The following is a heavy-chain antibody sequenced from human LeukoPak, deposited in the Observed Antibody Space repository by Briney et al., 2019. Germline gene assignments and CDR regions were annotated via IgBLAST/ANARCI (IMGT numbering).Heavy chain of an antibody. CDR1: GYTFTTYG. CDR3: ARAWDGMDV. Sequence: GASVKVSCKASGYTFTTYGITWVRQAPGQGLEWVGRFSAYNGNTNYAQKLQGRVTMTTDTSTSTAYMELRSLRSDDTAVYYCARAWDGMDVWGQGTTVTVSS. V-gene: IGHV1-18*01. J-gene: IGHJ6*02. D-gene: IGHD7-27*01. CDR2: FSAYNGNT.